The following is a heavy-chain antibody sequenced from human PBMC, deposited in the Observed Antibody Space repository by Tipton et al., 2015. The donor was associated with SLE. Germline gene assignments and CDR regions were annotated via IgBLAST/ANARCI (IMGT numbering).Heavy chain of an antibody. CDR2: IYTSGST. CDR3: ASGLSFDY. CDR1: GGSISSGSYY. D-gene: IGHD3/OR15-3a*01. J-gene: IGHJ4*02. Sequence: LRLSCTVSGGSISSGSYYWSWIRQPAGKGLEWIGRIYTSGSTNYNPSLKSRVTISVDTSKNQFSLKLSSVTAADTAVYYCASGLSFDYWGLGTLVTVSS. V-gene: IGHV4-61*02.